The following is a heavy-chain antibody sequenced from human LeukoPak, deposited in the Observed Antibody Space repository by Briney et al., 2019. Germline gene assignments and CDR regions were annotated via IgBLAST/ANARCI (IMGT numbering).Heavy chain of an antibody. CDR2: IYYSGST. D-gene: IGHD2-21*02. CDR1: GGSMSNYY. J-gene: IGHJ5*02. CDR3: ARVCGGDCYPLGFDP. V-gene: IGHV4-59*01. Sequence: PSETLSLTCTVSGGSMSNYYWSWIRQPPGKGLEWIGYIYYSGSTNYNPSLKSRVTISVDTSKNEFSLKLRSVTAADTAVYYCARVCGGDCYPLGFDPWGQGTLVTVSS.